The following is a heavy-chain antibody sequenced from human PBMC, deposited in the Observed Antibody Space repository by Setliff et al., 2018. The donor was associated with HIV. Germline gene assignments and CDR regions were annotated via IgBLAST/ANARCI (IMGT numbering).Heavy chain of an antibody. D-gene: IGHD6-13*01. CDR2: INPNSGGT. Sequence: GASVKVSCKASGYTFTGYYMHWVRQAPGQGLEWMGWINPNSGGTNYAQKFQGRVTMTRDTSNSTAYMELSRLRSDDTAVYYCGRDIAAGAPQYYFDYWGQGTLVTVS. CDR3: GRDIAAGAPQYYFDY. J-gene: IGHJ4*02. V-gene: IGHV1-2*02. CDR1: GYTFTGYY.